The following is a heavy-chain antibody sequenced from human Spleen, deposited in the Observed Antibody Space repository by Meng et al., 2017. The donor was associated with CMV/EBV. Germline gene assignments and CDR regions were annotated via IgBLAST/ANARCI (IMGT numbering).Heavy chain of an antibody. CDR3: ARGGRSYYYDSSGYYRY. J-gene: IGHJ4*02. CDR1: AGSLSGYY. Sequence: HKRGESLLEPPETPSLICAVLAGSLSGYYWSWIRQPPGKGLEWIGEINHSESTNYNPSLKSRVTVSVNMSKNQFSLKLSSVTAADTAVYYCARGGRSYYYDSSGYYRYWGQGTLVTVSS. CDR2: INHSEST. D-gene: IGHD3-22*01. V-gene: IGHV4-34*01.